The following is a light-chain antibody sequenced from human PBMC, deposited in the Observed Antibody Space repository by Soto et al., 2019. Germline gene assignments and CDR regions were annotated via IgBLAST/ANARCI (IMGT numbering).Light chain of an antibody. V-gene: IGKV3-20*01. J-gene: IGKJ3*01. CDR2: GAS. CDR3: QQYGSSPLFT. Sequence: EIVLTQSPGTLSLSPGERATLSCRASQSVSSSYLAWYQQKPGQAPRLLIYGASGRATGIPDRFSGSGSGTDFNLTISRLEPDDFAVYYCQQYGSSPLFTFGPGTKVDIK. CDR1: QSVSSSY.